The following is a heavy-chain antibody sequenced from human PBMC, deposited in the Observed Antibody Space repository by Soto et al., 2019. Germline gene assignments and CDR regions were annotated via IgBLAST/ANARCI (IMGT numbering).Heavy chain of an antibody. V-gene: IGHV5-10-1*01. CDR1: GYSFTSYW. CDR3: AREEIAAAGNYYYYYGMDV. Sequence: GESLKISCKGSGYSFTSYWISWVRQMPGKGLEWMGRIDPSDSYTNYSPSFQGHVTISADESISTAYLQWSSLKASDTAMYYCAREEIAAAGNYYYYYGMDVWGQGTTVTVSS. D-gene: IGHD6-13*01. CDR2: IDPSDSYT. J-gene: IGHJ6*02.